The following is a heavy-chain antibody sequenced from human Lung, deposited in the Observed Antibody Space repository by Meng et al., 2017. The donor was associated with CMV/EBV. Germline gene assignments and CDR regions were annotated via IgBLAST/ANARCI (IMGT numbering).Heavy chain of an antibody. CDR3: ARDRDWELFDY. V-gene: IGHV3-74*03. D-gene: IGHD3-10*01. J-gene: IGHJ4*02. Sequence: EVQLVESGGGLVQPGGSLRLSCAASGFTFSDYNIHWVRQAPGKGLVWVSRINTDANERTYEDTVKGRFSITRDNAKNTVFLQMNSLRAEDTAIYYCARDRDWELFDYWGQGILVTVSS. CDR2: INTDANER. CDR1: GFTFSDYN.